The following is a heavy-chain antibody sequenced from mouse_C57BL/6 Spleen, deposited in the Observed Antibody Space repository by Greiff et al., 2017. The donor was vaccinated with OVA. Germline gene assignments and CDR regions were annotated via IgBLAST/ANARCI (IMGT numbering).Heavy chain of an antibody. D-gene: IGHD2-5*01. J-gene: IGHJ2*01. V-gene: IGHV5-9-1*02. CDR3: TRVGYSNYFDY. CDR2: ISSGGDYI. Sequence: VQLKESGEGLVKPGGSLKLSCAASGFTFSSYAMSWVRQTPEKRLEWVAYISSGGDYIYYADTVKGRFTISRDNARNTLYLQMSSLKSEDTAMYYCTRVGYSNYFDYWGQGTTLTVSS. CDR1: GFTFSSYA.